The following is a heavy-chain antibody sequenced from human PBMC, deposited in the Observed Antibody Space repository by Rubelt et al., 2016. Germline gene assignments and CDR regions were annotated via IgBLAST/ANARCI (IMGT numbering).Heavy chain of an antibody. Sequence: QVQLQQWGAGLLKPSETLSLTCAVYGGSFSIYYWSWIRQPPGKGLEWIGEINHSGSTNYNPSLKSRVTVSVETSKNQFSLKLGSVTAADTAVYYCARGGRYYGSGSYQRHNWFDPWGQGTLVTVSS. J-gene: IGHJ5*02. CDR2: INHSGST. D-gene: IGHD3-10*01. CDR1: GGSFSIYY. V-gene: IGHV4-34*01. CDR3: ARGGRYYGSGSYQRHNWFDP.